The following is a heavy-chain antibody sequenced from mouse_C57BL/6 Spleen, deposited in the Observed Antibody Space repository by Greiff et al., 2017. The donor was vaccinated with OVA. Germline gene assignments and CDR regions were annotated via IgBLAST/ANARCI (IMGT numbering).Heavy chain of an antibody. CDR2: IYPGSGNT. J-gene: IGHJ3*01. CDR1: GYTFTDYY. V-gene: IGHV1-76*01. Sequence: QVQLQQSGAELVRPGASVKLSCKASGYTFTDYYINWVKQRPGQGLEWIARIYPGSGNTYYNEKLKGKATLTAEKSSSTAYMQLSSLTSEDSAVYFCARDDYDVGWFAYWGQGTLVTVSA. D-gene: IGHD2-4*01. CDR3: ARDDYDVGWFAY.